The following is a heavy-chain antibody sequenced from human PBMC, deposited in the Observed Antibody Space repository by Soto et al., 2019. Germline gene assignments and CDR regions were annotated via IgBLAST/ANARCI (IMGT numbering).Heavy chain of an antibody. J-gene: IGHJ6*02. D-gene: IGHD3-10*01. Sequence: QVQLVESGGGVIQPGRSLRLSCAASGFTFRSYAMHWVRQAPGKGLEWVAVMSYGGNEKYYADSVKGRFTISRDNSKNTLYLHMYSLRVEDTGVYYCAKVTSDRGYYYFAMDVWGQGTTVTVSS. CDR2: MSYGGNEK. CDR3: AKVTSDRGYYYFAMDV. CDR1: GFTFRSYA. V-gene: IGHV3-30*18.